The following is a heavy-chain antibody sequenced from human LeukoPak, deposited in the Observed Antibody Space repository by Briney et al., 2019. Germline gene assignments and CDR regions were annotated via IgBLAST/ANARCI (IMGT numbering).Heavy chain of an antibody. CDR1: RFTVSSNY. V-gene: IGHV3-53*01. CDR2: IYSGGST. CDR3: ASATVTPTSYYYYMDV. Sequence: GGSLRLSCAASRFTVSSNYMSWVRQAPGKGLEWVSVIYSGGSTYYADSVKGRFTISRDNSKNTLYLQMNSLRAEDTAVYYCASATVTPTSYYYYMDVWGKGTTVTVSS. D-gene: IGHD4-17*01. J-gene: IGHJ6*03.